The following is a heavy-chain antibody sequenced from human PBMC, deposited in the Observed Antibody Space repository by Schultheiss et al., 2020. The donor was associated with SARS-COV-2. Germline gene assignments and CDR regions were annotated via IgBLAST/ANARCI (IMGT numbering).Heavy chain of an antibody. CDR2: ISGSGGST. J-gene: IGHJ6*02. V-gene: IGHV3-23*01. Sequence: GGSLRLSCAASGFTFSSYGMHWVRQAPGKGLEWVSAISGSGGSTYYADSVKGRFTISRDNSKNTLYLQMNSLRAEDTAVYYCAREAAAGTRYYYGMDVWGQGTTVTVSS. CDR1: GFTFSSYG. D-gene: IGHD6-13*01. CDR3: AREAAAGTRYYYGMDV.